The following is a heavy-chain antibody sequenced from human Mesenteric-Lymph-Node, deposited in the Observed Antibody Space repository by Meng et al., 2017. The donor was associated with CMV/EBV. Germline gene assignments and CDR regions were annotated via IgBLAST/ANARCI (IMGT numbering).Heavy chain of an antibody. V-gene: IGHV1-18*01. CDR1: GYTFSNYG. J-gene: IGHJ4*02. D-gene: IGHD1-1*01. CDR3: ARDTLNWNFDY. Sequence: ASVKVSCKASGYTFSNYGITWVRQAPGQGLEWMGWISTYNGNTNYAQRLQGRVTMTTDTSTSTAYMSLRRLRSDDTAVYFCARDTLNWNFDYWGQGTPVTVSS. CDR2: ISTYNGNT.